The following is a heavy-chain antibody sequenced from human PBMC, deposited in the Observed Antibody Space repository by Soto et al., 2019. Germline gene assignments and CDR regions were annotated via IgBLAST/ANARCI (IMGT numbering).Heavy chain of an antibody. V-gene: IGHV1-46*02. CDR3: ARISCKGGSCYFDFDH. D-gene: IGHD2-15*01. J-gene: IGHJ4*02. CDR2: INPSGEHT. Sequence: ASVKVSCKASGYSFKDHYMHWVRQVPGRGLEWVGIINPSGEHTNYAQQFRGRVAMTRDTSTSTAYMELRSLRSEDTAVYFCARISCKGGSCYFDFDHWGQGTLVTVSS. CDR1: GYSFKDHY.